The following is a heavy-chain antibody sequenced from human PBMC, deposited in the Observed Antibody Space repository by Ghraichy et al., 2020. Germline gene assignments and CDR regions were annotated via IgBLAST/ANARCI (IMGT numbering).Heavy chain of an antibody. Sequence: SETLSLTCTVSGGSISSYYWSWIRQPPGKGLEWIGYIYYSGSTNYNPSLKSRVTISVDTSKNQFSLKLSSVTAADTAVYYCARWSEPYYDFWSGYFYWGQGTLFTVSS. V-gene: IGHV4-59*01. CDR2: IYYSGST. J-gene: IGHJ4*02. CDR3: ARWSEPYYDFWSGYFY. CDR1: GGSISSYY. D-gene: IGHD3-3*01.